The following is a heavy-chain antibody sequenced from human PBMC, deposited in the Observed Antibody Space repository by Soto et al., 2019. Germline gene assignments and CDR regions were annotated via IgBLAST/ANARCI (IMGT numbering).Heavy chain of an antibody. D-gene: IGHD1-26*01. V-gene: IGHV4-59*01. J-gene: IGHJ1*01. CDR1: GGSISSYY. CDR3: ARVPVGAASGAFQH. CDR2: IYYSGST. Sequence: SETLSLTCTVSGGSISSYYWSWIRQPPGKGLEWIGYIYYSGSTNYNPSLKSRVTISVDTSKNQFSLKLSSVTAADTAVYYCARVPVGAASGAFQHWGQGTLVTVSS.